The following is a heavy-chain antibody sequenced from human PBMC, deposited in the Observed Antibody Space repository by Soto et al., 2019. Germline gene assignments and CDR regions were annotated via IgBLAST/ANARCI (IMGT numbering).Heavy chain of an antibody. V-gene: IGHV1-69*13. J-gene: IGHJ6*02. Sequence: ASVKVSCKASGGTFSSYAISWVRQAPGQGLEWMGGIIPIFGTANYAQKFQGRVTITADESTSTAYMELSSLRSEDTAVYYCAREGRYSYGYSPPRYYGMDVWGQGTTVTSP. D-gene: IGHD5-18*01. CDR2: IIPIFGTA. CDR1: GGTFSSYA. CDR3: AREGRYSYGYSPPRYYGMDV.